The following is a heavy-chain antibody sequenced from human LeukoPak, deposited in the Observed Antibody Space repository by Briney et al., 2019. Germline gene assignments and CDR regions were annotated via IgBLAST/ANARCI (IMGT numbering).Heavy chain of an antibody. J-gene: IGHJ4*02. V-gene: IGHV3-20*04. Sequence: GGSLRLSCAASGLTVSSNYMSWVRQAPGKGLEWVSGINWNGGSTNYADSVKGRFTISRDNAKNSLYLQMNSLRAEDTALYYCARVRDIAVAGTDYWGQGTLVTVSS. CDR2: INWNGGST. CDR3: ARVRDIAVAGTDY. D-gene: IGHD6-19*01. CDR1: GLTVSSNY.